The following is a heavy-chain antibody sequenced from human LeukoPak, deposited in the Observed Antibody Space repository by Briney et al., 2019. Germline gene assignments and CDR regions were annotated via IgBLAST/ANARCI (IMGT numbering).Heavy chain of an antibody. V-gene: IGHV3-15*01. Sequence: KSGGSLRLSCAASGFTFSNAWMSWVRQAPGKGLEWVGRIKSKTDGGTTDYAAPVKGRFTISRDDSKNTLYLQMNSLKTEDTAVYYCTTDWRRSGWPRGLDYWGQGTLVTVSS. CDR1: GFTFSNAW. CDR2: IKSKTDGGTT. D-gene: IGHD6-19*01. CDR3: TTDWRRSGWPRGLDY. J-gene: IGHJ4*02.